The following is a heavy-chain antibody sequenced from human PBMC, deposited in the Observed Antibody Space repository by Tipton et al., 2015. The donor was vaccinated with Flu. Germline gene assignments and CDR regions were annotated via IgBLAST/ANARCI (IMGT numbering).Heavy chain of an antibody. J-gene: IGHJ4*02. Sequence: LSCTVSGYSISSGYYWGWIRQPPGKGLEWIGSIYHSGSTYYNPSLKSRVTISVDTSKNQFSLKLSSVTAADTAVYYCARGPEQWLVNPHYFDYWGQGTLVTVSS. V-gene: IGHV4-38-2*02. CDR1: GYSISSGYY. CDR3: ARGPEQWLVNPHYFDY. D-gene: IGHD6-19*01. CDR2: IYHSGST.